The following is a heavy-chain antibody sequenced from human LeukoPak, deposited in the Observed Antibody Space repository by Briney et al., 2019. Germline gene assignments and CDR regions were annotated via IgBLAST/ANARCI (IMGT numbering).Heavy chain of an antibody. D-gene: IGHD5-18*01. J-gene: IGHJ3*02. CDR2: IYYSGST. CDR1: GASVSGDPYY. CDR3: ARDVSNSYGLFDI. Sequence: SETLSLTCTVSGASVSGDPYYWGWIRQPPGKGLEWIGNIYYSGSTYYNASLQSRVTISVDTSKNQFSLKLSSVTAADTAVYYCARDVSNSYGLFDIWGQGTMVTVSS. V-gene: IGHV4-39*07.